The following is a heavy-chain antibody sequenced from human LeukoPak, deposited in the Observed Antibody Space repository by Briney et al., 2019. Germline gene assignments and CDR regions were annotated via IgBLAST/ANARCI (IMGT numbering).Heavy chain of an antibody. CDR2: IYYSGST. Sequence: PSETLSLTCTVSGGSISSSNYYWGWIRQPPGKGLEWIGSIYYSGSTYYTPSLKSRVTISVDTSKNQFSLKLSSVTAADTAVYYCAREAWTSNWNDGGDAFDIWGQGTMVTVSS. D-gene: IGHD1-1*01. CDR1: GGSISSSNYY. CDR3: AREAWTSNWNDGGDAFDI. V-gene: IGHV4-39*07. J-gene: IGHJ3*02.